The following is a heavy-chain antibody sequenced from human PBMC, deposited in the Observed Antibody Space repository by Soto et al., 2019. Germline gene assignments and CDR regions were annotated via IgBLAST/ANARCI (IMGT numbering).Heavy chain of an antibody. V-gene: IGHV3-23*01. CDR1: GFTFSSYA. D-gene: IGHD2-2*03. J-gene: IGHJ4*02. CDR2: ITGSGGST. Sequence: EVQLLESGGGLVQPGGSLRLSCAASGFTFSSYAMSWVRQAPGKGLEWVSAITGSGGSTFYADSMKGRFPISRDKSKNPLYLQMNNLRAEDTAIYYCAKGRSYMDIVTVPAARSSPDYWGQGTLVTVSS. CDR3: AKGRSYMDIVTVPAARSSPDY.